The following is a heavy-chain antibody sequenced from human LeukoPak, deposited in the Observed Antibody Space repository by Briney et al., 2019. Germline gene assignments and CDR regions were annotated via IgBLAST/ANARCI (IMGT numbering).Heavy chain of an antibody. J-gene: IGHJ5*02. CDR1: GGSISSGSYY. CDR2: IYTSGST. Sequence: PSETLSLTCTVSGGSISSGSYYWSWIRQPAGKGLEWIGRIYTSGSTNYNPSLKSRVTISVDTSKNQFSLKLSSVTAADTAVYYCARALEVVSTSCYFDPWGQGTLVTVSS. V-gene: IGHV4-61*02. CDR3: ARALEVVSTSCYFDP. D-gene: IGHD2-2*01.